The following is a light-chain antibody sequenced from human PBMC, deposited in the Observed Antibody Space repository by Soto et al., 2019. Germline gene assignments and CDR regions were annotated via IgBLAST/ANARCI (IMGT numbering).Light chain of an antibody. V-gene: IGKV3-20*01. J-gene: IGKJ2*01. CDR2: GAS. CDR3: QQYGSSPYT. CDR1: QSVSSSY. Sequence: ENVLTQSPGTLSLSPGERATLSCRASQSVSSSYLAWYQQKPGQAPRLLIYGASNRTTGIPDRFSGSGSGTDFYLTISRLEPEDFAIYYCQQYGSSPYTFGQGTKLEIK.